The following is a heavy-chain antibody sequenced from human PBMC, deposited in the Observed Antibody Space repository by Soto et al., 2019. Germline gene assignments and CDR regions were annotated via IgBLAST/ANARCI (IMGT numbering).Heavy chain of an antibody. CDR1: GYTFTSYD. Sequence: ASVKVSCKASGYTFTSYDINWVRQATGQGLEWMGWMNPNSGNTGYAQKLQGRVTMTRNTSISTAYMKLSSLRSEDTAVYYCARGGCISTSCHSYYYYYGMDVWGQGTTVTVS. D-gene: IGHD2-2*01. CDR3: ARGGCISTSCHSYYYYYGMDV. J-gene: IGHJ6*02. CDR2: MNPNSGNT. V-gene: IGHV1-8*01.